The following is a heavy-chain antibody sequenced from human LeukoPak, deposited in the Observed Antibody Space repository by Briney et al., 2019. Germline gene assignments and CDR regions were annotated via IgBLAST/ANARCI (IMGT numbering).Heavy chain of an antibody. CDR3: ASETPIAAGPPFFDY. CDR2: INPSGGSP. V-gene: IGHV1-46*01. CDR1: VNTFTNSY. J-gene: IGHJ4*02. Sequence: ASVQVSCKASVNTFTNSYVHWVRQAPGQGLEWMGIINPSGGSPTYAQKFQGRVTMTKDTSTTTVYMDLSSLRSEDTAMYYCASETPIAAGPPFFDYWGQGTLVTVSS. D-gene: IGHD6-6*01.